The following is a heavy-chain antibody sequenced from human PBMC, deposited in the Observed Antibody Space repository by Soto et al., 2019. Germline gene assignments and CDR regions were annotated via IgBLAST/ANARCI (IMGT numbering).Heavy chain of an antibody. J-gene: IGHJ6*02. D-gene: IGHD4-17*01. CDR1: GGSISSYY. V-gene: IGHV4-59*08. CDR3: ARLTSDYGGYYGMDV. Sequence: PSETLSLTCTVSGGSISSYYWSWIRQPPGKGLEWIGYINYSGRTNYNPSLKSRVTISVDTSKNQFSLKLSSVTAADTAVYYCARLTSDYGGYYGMDVWGQGTTVTVSS. CDR2: INYSGRT.